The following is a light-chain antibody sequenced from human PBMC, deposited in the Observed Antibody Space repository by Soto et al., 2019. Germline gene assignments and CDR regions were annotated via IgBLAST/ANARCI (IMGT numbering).Light chain of an antibody. CDR1: NLGSKN. CDR2: RDN. V-gene: IGLV3-9*01. CDR3: QVWDSSTGV. Sequence: SSELIQPLSVSVALGQTARITCGGNNLGSKNVHWYQHKPGQAPVLVIYRDNNRPSGIPERFSGSNSGNTATLTISRAQAGDEADYYCQVWDSSTGVFGTGTKVTVL. J-gene: IGLJ1*01.